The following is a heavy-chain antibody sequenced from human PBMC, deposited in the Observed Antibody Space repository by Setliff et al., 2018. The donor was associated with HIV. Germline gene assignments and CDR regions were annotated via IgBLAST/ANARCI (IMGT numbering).Heavy chain of an antibody. D-gene: IGHD3-22*01. CDR2: MNPNSGNT. V-gene: IGHV1-8*02. CDR1: GYTFSSYD. Sequence: ASVKVSCKASGYTFSSYDINWGRQATGQGLEWMGWMNPNSGNTGYAQKFQGRVTMTRDTSISTAYMELNNLKFEDTAVYYCARARRDSYDRGRRNHYYIDVWGKGTTVTVSS. J-gene: IGHJ6*03. CDR3: ARARRDSYDRGRRNHYYIDV.